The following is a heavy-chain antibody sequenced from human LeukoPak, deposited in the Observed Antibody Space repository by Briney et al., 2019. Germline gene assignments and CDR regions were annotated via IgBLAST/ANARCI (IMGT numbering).Heavy chain of an antibody. Sequence: PSETLSLTCTVSGGSISSGGYYWRWIRQPPGKGLEWIGYIYRSGSTYYNPSLKSRVIISVDTSKNQFSLKLSSVTAADTAMYYCARAGAELLKWFDPWGRGTLVTVSS. D-gene: IGHD1-7*01. J-gene: IGHJ5*02. V-gene: IGHV4-61*08. CDR3: ARAGAELLKWFDP. CDR2: IYRSGST. CDR1: GGSISSGGYY.